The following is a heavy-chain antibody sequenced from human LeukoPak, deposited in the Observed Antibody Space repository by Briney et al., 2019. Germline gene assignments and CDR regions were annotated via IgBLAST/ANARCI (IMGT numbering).Heavy chain of an antibody. J-gene: IGHJ6*02. D-gene: IGHD5-18*01. CDR3: ARDPGDTAMVFMDV. CDR2: IIPIFGTA. Sequence: SVKVSCKASGGTFSSYAISWVRQAPGQGLEWMGGIIPIFGTANYAQKFQGRVTITADESTSTTYMELSSLRSEDTAVYYCARDPGDTAMVFMDVWGQGTTVTVSS. V-gene: IGHV1-69*13. CDR1: GGTFSSYA.